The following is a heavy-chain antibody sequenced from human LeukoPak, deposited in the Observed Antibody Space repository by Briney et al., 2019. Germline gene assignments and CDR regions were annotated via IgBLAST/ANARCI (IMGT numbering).Heavy chain of an antibody. CDR1: GFTFDDYA. CDR3: AKDRLSGSYLDY. Sequence: GGSLRLSCAASGFTFDDYAMHWVRQAPGKGLEWVSLISWDGGSTYYADSVKGRFTISRDNSKNSLYLQMSSLRAEDTALYYCAKDRLSGSYLDYWGQGTLVTVSS. V-gene: IGHV3-43D*03. CDR2: ISWDGGST. D-gene: IGHD1-26*01. J-gene: IGHJ4*02.